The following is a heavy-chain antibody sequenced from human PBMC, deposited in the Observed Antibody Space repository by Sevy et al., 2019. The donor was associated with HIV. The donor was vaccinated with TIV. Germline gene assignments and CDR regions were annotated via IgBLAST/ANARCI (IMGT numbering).Heavy chain of an antibody. J-gene: IGHJ3*02. D-gene: IGHD3-22*01. CDR1: GFTVSSNY. CDR3: ATHASDYDSTGYLERDAFDI. V-gene: IGHV3-53*01. Sequence: GGSVRLSCAASGFTVSSNYMSWVRQAPGKGLEWVSVIYAGGSTYYAGSVKGRFTISRDNSKNTLYLQMNSLRAEDTAVYYCATHASDYDSTGYLERDAFDIWGQGTMVTVSS. CDR2: IYAGGST.